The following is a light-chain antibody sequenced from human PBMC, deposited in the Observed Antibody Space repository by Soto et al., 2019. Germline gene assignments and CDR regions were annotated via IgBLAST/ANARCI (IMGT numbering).Light chain of an antibody. CDR3: QQYGSSPLIT. V-gene: IGKV3-20*01. J-gene: IGKJ5*01. CDR2: GAS. CDR1: QSVSSSY. Sequence: EIVLTQSPGTLPLSPGERATLSCRASQSVSSSYLAWYQQKPGQAPRLLIYGASSRATGIPDRFSGSGSGTDFTITISRLEPEDFAVYYCQQYGSSPLITFGQGTRLEIK.